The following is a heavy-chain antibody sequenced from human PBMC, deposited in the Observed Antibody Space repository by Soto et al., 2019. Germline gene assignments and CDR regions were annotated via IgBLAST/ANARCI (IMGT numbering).Heavy chain of an antibody. D-gene: IGHD3-10*01. CDR3: ARHNYGSGSTFLDY. J-gene: IGHJ4*02. CDR2: IYYSGST. CDR1: GGSISSYY. Sequence: SETLSLTCTVSGGSISSYYWSWIRQPPGKGLEWIGYIYYSGSTNYNPSLKSRVTISVDTSKNQFSLKLNSMTAADTAVYYCARHNYGSGSTFLDYWGQGTLVTVSS. V-gene: IGHV4-59*08.